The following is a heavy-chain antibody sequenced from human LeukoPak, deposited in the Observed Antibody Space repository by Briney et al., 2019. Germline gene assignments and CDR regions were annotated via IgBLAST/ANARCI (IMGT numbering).Heavy chain of an antibody. CDR1: GYTFTGYY. D-gene: IGHD3-9*01. V-gene: IGHV1-2*02. Sequence: GASVKVSCKASGYTFTGYYMHWVRQAPGQGLEWVGWVNHKSGAANYAQKFQGRVSMTWDMSISTAYMELRRLRSDDTAVYYCAREYILTRYYGDFWGQGTLVTVSS. J-gene: IGHJ4*02. CDR3: AREYILTRYYGDF. CDR2: VNHKSGAA.